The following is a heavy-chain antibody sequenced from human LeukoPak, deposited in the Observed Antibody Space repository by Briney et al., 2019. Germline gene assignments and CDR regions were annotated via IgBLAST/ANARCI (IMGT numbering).Heavy chain of an antibody. Sequence: GGSLRPSCAASGFTFSHYWMTWVRQAPGKGLEWVANIKQDGSEKYYVDSLKGRFTISRDNAKNSLYLQINSLRADDTAIYYCARDSGRFYIDYWGQGTLVTVSS. CDR1: GFTFSHYW. CDR2: IKQDGSEK. D-gene: IGHD5-12*01. J-gene: IGHJ4*02. V-gene: IGHV3-7*03. CDR3: ARDSGRFYIDY.